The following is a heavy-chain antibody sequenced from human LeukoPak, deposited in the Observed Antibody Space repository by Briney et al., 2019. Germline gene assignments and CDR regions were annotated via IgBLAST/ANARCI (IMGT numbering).Heavy chain of an antibody. CDR2: IRADGGGT. Sequence: GGSLRLSCVASGFTFDDYAMHWVRQPPGKGLEWVSLIRADGGGTSYADSVKGRFTISRDNSKNSLYLQMNSLRTEDTALYYCAKETSGYFDYWGQGTLVTVSS. J-gene: IGHJ4*02. D-gene: IGHD3-10*01. CDR1: GFTFDDYA. CDR3: AKETSGYFDY. V-gene: IGHV3-43*02.